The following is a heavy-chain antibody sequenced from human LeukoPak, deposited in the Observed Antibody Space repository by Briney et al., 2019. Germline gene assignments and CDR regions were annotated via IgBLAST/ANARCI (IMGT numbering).Heavy chain of an antibody. Sequence: ASVKVSCKASGYTFNAYYMHWGRPAPGQGLEWMGWIQPNSRDTNYAQKFQGRVTMTRDTSINTAYMELSRLTSDDTAVYYCATSKAAGDRAFDIWGQGTMVTVSS. CDR3: ATSKAAGDRAFDI. V-gene: IGHV1-2*02. J-gene: IGHJ3*02. D-gene: IGHD7-27*01. CDR2: IQPNSRDT. CDR1: GYTFNAYY.